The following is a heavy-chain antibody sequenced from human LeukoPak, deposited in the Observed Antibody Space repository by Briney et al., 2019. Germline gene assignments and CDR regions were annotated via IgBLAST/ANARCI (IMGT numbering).Heavy chain of an antibody. J-gene: IGHJ4*02. D-gene: IGHD3-22*01. CDR1: GFSISSGYF. CDR3: ARGMVVITGVPFDY. V-gene: IGHV4-38-2*02. CDR2: IYTSGST. Sequence: SETLSLTCSVSGFSISSGYFWGWIRQPPGKGLEWIGRIYTSGSTNYNPSLKSRVTISVDTSKNQFSLKLSSVTAADTAVYYCARGMVVITGVPFDYWGQGTLVTVSS.